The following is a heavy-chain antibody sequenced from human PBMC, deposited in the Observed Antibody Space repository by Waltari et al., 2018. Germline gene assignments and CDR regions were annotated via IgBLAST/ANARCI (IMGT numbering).Heavy chain of an antibody. V-gene: IGHV3-7*01. Sequence: EVQLVESGGGLVQPGGSLRLSCAASGFTFSSYWMSWVRQAPGKGLEWVANIKQDGSEKYDVDSVKGRFTISRDNAKNSLYLQMNSLRAEDTAVYYCARDWWGYSSSSTFDYWGQGTLVTVSS. D-gene: IGHD6-6*01. CDR2: IKQDGSEK. CDR1: GFTFSSYW. CDR3: ARDWWGYSSSSTFDY. J-gene: IGHJ4*02.